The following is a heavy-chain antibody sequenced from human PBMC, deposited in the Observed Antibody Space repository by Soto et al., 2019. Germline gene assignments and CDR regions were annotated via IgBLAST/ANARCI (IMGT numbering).Heavy chain of an antibody. CDR2: VYWDDDK. V-gene: IGHV2-5*02. J-gene: IGHJ4*02. D-gene: IGHD3-10*02. Sequence: QITLKESGPTLVKPTQTLTLTCTFSGFSLSTSGVGVGWIRQAPGKALEWLALVYWDDDKRYSPSLKSRLTITKDTSKNQVVLTMTNMGPVDTATYYCAHRMFENYLDYWGQGTLVTVSS. CDR3: AHRMFENYLDY. CDR1: GFSLSTSGVG.